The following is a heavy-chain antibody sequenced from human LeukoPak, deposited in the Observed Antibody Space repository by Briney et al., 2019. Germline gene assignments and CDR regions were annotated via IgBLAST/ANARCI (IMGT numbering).Heavy chain of an antibody. V-gene: IGHV3-20*04. CDR3: ARSQDDILTGYNRYYYYGMDV. J-gene: IGHJ6*02. CDR1: GFTFSSSA. Sequence: GGSLRLSCAASGFTFSSSAMSWVRQVPGKGLEWVSGIDWNGGSTGYADSVKGRFTISRDNAKNSLYLQMNSLRAEDTALYYCARSQDDILTGYNRYYYYGMDVWGQGATVTVSS. CDR2: IDWNGGST. D-gene: IGHD3-9*01.